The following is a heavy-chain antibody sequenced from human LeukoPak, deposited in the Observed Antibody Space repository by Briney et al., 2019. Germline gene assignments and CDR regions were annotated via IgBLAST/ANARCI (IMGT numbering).Heavy chain of an antibody. V-gene: IGHV1-2*02. CDR1: GYTFTGYY. Sequence: ASVKVSCKASGYTFTGYYMHWVRQAPGQGLEWMGWINPSSGGTNCAQKFQGRATMTRDTSISTAYMELSRLRSDDTAVYYCARVGLVASFNTPLFDYWGQGTLVTVSS. CDR3: ARVGLVASFNTPLFDY. D-gene: IGHD5-12*01. J-gene: IGHJ4*02. CDR2: INPSSGGT.